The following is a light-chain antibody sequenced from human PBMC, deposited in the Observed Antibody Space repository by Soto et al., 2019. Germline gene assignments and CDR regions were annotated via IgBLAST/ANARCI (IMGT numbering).Light chain of an antibody. V-gene: IGLV2-8*01. CDR1: SSDVGGYNY. CDR2: EVN. CDR3: SSYAGSRNV. J-gene: IGLJ1*01. Sequence: QSALAQPPSASLSPGQSVAISCTGTSSDVGGYNYVSWYQQHPGKAPKLMIYEVNKRPSGVPDRFSGSKSGNTASLTVSGLQAEDEADYYCSSYAGSRNVFGTGTKVTVL.